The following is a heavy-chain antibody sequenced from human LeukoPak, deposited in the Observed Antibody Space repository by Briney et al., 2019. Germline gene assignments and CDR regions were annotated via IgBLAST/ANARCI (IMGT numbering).Heavy chain of an antibody. CDR1: GYTFTNYD. J-gene: IGHJ4*02. V-gene: IGHV1-8*01. CDR3: ATGDFDY. CDR2: MNPNSGNT. Sequence: ASVKVSCKTSGYTFTNYDINWVRQATGQGLEWMGWMNPNSGNTGYAQKFQGRVTMTRNISTSTAYMELSSLRSEDTAVYYCATGDFDYWGQGTLVTVSS.